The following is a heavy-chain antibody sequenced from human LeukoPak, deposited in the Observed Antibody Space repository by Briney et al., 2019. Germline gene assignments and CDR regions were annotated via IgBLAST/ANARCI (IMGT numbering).Heavy chain of an antibody. V-gene: IGHV1-2*06. CDR1: GYTFTGYY. CDR2: INPDSGGT. J-gene: IGHJ5*02. Sequence: ASVKVSCKASGYTFTGYYMHWVRQAPGQGLEWMGRINPDSGGTNYAQKFQGRVTMTRDTSISTAYMELSRLRSDDTAVYYCAREPATMVRGVLLGRFDPWGQGTLVTVSS. D-gene: IGHD3-10*01. CDR3: AREPATMVRGVLLGRFDP.